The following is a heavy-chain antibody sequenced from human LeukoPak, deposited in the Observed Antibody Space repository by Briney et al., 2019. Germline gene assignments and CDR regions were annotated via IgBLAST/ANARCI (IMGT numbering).Heavy chain of an antibody. CDR2: IYYSGST. V-gene: IGHV4-59*01. Sequence: PSETLSLTCTVSGGSISSYYWSWIRQPPGKGLEWIGYIYYSGSTNYNSSLKSRVTISVDTSKNQFSLKLSSVTAADTAVYYCARDSGFWYFDLWGRGTLVTVSS. CDR3: ARDSGFWYFDL. J-gene: IGHJ2*01. CDR1: GGSISSYY. D-gene: IGHD7-27*01.